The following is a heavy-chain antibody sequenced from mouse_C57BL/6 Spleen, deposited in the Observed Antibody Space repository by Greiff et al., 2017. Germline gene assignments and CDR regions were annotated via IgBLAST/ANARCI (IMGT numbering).Heavy chain of an antibody. V-gene: IGHV5-12*01. CDR2: ISTGGGST. CDR3: ARHLYDYDGAMDY. Sequence: EVKLMESGGGLVQPGGSLKLSCAASGFTFSDYYMYWVRQTPEERLEWVAYISTGGGSTYYPDTVKGRFTISRDNAKNTRYLQMSRLKSEDTAMYYCARHLYDYDGAMDYWGQGTSVTVSS. D-gene: IGHD2-4*01. CDR1: GFTFSDYY. J-gene: IGHJ4*01.